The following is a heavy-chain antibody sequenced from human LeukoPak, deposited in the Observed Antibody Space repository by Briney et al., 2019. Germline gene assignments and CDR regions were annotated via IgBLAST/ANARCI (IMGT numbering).Heavy chain of an antibody. CDR1: GFTFNTFN. D-gene: IGHD4-11*01. Sequence: GGSLRLSCAASGFTFNTFNMNWVRQAPGKGLERVSVIKSGGGGIYYADSVKGRFTISRDSSKSSVYLQLNSLRAEDTAVYYCAREDDYHFDYWGQGTLVTVSS. V-gene: IGHV3-66*01. J-gene: IGHJ4*02. CDR2: IKSGGGGI. CDR3: AREDDYHFDY.